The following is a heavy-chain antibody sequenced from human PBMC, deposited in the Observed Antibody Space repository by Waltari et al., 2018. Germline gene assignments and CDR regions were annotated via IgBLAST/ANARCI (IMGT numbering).Heavy chain of an antibody. CDR2: INTDGSIT. CDR3: APQISMIQGVD. CDR1: GFAFSSCG. D-gene: IGHD3-22*01. V-gene: IGHV3-74*01. J-gene: IGHJ4*02. Sequence: EVQLVESGGGLVQPGGSLRLSCAASGFAFSSCGMPWGRQAPGKGLVWVSHINTDGSITAYADSVKGRFTISRDNAKNTLYLQMNSLRPEDTAVYYCAPQISMIQGVDWGQGTLVTVSS.